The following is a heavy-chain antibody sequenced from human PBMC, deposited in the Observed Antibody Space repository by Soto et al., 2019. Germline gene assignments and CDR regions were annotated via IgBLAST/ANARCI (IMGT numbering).Heavy chain of an antibody. CDR3: ARTRSAWSDFHYYSLDV. D-gene: IGHD1-26*01. J-gene: IGHJ6*02. CDR1: GFTFNSYG. Sequence: GGSLRLSCAASGFTFNSYGMHWVRQGPGNGLEWVAFISYDSTKTYYADSVKGRFTISRDNSNSALYVQMNSLTGEDTAVYYCARTRSAWSDFHYYSLDVWGQGTTVTRLL. V-gene: IGHV3-30*03. CDR2: ISYDSTKT.